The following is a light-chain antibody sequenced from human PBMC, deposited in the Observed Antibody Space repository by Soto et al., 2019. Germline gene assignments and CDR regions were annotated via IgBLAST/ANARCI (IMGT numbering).Light chain of an antibody. V-gene: IGKV3-20*01. CDR1: QSVSSSY. CDR3: QQYGSSPGT. CDR2: GAS. Sequence: ENVLTQSPGTLSLSPGERATLSCRASQSVSSSYLAWYQQKPGPAPRLLVYGASSRATGIPDRFSGSGSGTDFTLTISRLEPEDFAVYYCQQYGSSPGTFGQGTKVEIK. J-gene: IGKJ1*01.